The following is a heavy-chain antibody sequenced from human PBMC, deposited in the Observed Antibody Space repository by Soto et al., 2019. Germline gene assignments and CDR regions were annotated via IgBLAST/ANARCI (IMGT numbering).Heavy chain of an antibody. CDR1: GYTFTSYD. CDR2: MNPNSGNT. Sequence: GASVKVSCKASGYTFTSYDINWVRQATGQGLEWMGWMNPNSGNTGYAQKFQGRVTMTRNTSISTAYMELSSLRSEDTAVYYCARAGFYYDFWSGYQADAFDIWGQGTRVTV. D-gene: IGHD3-3*01. J-gene: IGHJ3*02. V-gene: IGHV1-8*01. CDR3: ARAGFYYDFWSGYQADAFDI.